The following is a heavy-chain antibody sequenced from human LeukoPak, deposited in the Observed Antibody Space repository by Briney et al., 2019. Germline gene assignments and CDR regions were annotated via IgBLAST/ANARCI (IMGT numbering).Heavy chain of an antibody. D-gene: IGHD3-3*01. CDR2: ISGSGGST. J-gene: IGHJ4*02. CDR1: GFTSSSYA. V-gene: IGHV3-23*01. CDR3: AKEPDYDFWSGYLDY. Sequence: GGSLRLSCAASGFTSSSYAMSWARQAPGKGLEWVSAISGSGGSTYYADSVKGRFTISRDNSKNTLYLQMNSLRAEDTAVYYCAKEPDYDFWSGYLDYWGQGTLVTVSS.